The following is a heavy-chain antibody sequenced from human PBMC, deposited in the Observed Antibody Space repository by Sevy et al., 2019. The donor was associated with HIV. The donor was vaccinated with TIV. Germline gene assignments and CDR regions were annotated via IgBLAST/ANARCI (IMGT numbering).Heavy chain of an antibody. V-gene: IGHV1-69*13. CDR3: ARRATMVRDPKDAFDI. D-gene: IGHD3-10*01. CDR1: GGTFSSYA. CDR2: IIPIFGTA. J-gene: IGHJ3*02. Sequence: ASVKVSCKASGGTFSSYAISWVRQAPGQGLEWMGRIIPIFGTANYAQKFQGRVTITADESTSTAYMELSSLRSEDTAVYYCARRATMVRDPKDAFDIWGQGTMVTVSS.